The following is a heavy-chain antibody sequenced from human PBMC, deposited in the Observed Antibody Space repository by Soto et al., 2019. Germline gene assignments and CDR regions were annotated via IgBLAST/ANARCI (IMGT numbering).Heavy chain of an antibody. CDR2: IIPIFGTA. Sequence: SVKVSCKASGGTFSSYAISWVRQAPGQGLERMGGIIPIFGTANYAQKFQGRVTITADESTSTAYMELSSLRSEDTAVYYCAKGRDSSSGCYFVDVWGQGTTVTVSS. CDR1: GGTFSSYA. CDR3: AKGRDSSSGCYFVDV. J-gene: IGHJ6*02. V-gene: IGHV1-69*13. D-gene: IGHD6-19*01.